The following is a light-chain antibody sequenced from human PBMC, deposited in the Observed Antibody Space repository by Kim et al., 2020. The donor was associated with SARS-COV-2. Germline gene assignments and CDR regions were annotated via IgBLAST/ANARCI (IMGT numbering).Light chain of an antibody. Sequence: DTQMTQSPSTLSASVGDRVTITCRASQSINTWLAWYQQKPGKAPKLLIYKASSLESGVPSRFSGSGSGTEFTLTISSLQPDDFATYYCQQYNSHFGQGTKLDI. CDR1: QSINTW. CDR2: KAS. J-gene: IGKJ2*01. V-gene: IGKV1-5*03. CDR3: QQYNSH.